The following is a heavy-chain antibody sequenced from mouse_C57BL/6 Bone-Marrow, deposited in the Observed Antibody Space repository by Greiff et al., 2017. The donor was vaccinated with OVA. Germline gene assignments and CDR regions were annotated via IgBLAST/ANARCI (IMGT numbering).Heavy chain of an antibody. CDR3: ARPRRWSAYAMDY. CDR2: ISGGGGNT. J-gene: IGHJ4*01. CDR1: GFTFSSYT. V-gene: IGHV5-9*01. D-gene: IGHD2-3*01. Sequence: EVMLVESGGGLVKPGGSLKLSCAASGFTFSSYTMSWVRQTPEKRLEWVATISGGGGNTYYPASVKGRFTISRDNAKNTLYLQMSSLRSEDTALYYCARPRRWSAYAMDYWGQGTSVTVSS.